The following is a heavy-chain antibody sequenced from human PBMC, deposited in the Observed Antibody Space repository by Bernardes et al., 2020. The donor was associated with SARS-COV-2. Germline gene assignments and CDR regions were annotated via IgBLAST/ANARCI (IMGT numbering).Heavy chain of an antibody. J-gene: IGHJ4*02. D-gene: IGHD3-3*01. CDR2: VVGSGGST. V-gene: IGHV3-23*01. CDR3: AKRENYDLWSGPNDY. Sequence: GGSLRLSCAASGFTFRNYAMSWVRQAPGTGLEWVSVVVGSGGSTYYADSVKGRFTISRDNSKNMLNLQMNNLRAEDTAIYYCAKRENYDLWSGPNDYWGQGTLVTVSS. CDR1: GFTFRNYA.